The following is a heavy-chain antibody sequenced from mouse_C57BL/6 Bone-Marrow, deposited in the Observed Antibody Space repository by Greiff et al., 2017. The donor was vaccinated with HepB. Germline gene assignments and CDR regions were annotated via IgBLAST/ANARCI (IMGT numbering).Heavy chain of an antibody. D-gene: IGHD1-1*01. V-gene: IGHV1-63*01. J-gene: IGHJ1*03. CDR3: GRKYYGSPWYFDV. Sequence: VQLQQSGAELVRPGTSVKMSCKASGYTFTNYWIGWAKQRPGHGLEWIGDIYPGGGYTNYNEKFKGKATLTADKSSSTAYMQFSSLTSEDSAIYYCGRKYYGSPWYFDVWGTGTTVTVSS. CDR2: IYPGGGYT. CDR1: GYTFTNYW.